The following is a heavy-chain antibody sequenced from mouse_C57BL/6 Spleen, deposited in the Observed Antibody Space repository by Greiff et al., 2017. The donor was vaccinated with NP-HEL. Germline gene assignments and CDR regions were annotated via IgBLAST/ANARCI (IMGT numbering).Heavy chain of an antibody. CDR1: GFTFSSYA. V-gene: IGHV5-9-1*02. Sequence: EVKLVESGEGLVKPGGSLKLSCAASGFTFSSYAMSWVRQTPEKRLEWVAYISSGGDYIYYADTVKGRFTISRDNARNTLYLQMSSLKSEDTAMYYCTRSVVTTVVASFDYWGQGTTLTVSS. CDR3: TRSVVTTVVASFDY. J-gene: IGHJ2*01. D-gene: IGHD1-1*01. CDR2: ISSGGDYI.